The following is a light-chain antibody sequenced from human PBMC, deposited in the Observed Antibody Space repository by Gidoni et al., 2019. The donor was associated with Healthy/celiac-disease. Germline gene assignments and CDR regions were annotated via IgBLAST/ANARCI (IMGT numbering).Light chain of an antibody. Sequence: EIVMTPSPATLSVSPGDSATLSCRASQSGSSHLAWYQQKPGQAPRLLIYGASTRATGIPARFSGSGSGTEFTLTISSLQSEDFAVYYCQQYNNWPPAFGQGTKVEIK. V-gene: IGKV3-15*01. J-gene: IGKJ1*01. CDR3: QQYNNWPPA. CDR1: QSGSSH. CDR2: GAS.